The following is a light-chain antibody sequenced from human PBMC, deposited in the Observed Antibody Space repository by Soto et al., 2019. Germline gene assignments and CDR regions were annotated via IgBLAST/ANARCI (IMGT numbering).Light chain of an antibody. CDR2: LGS. CDR3: MQALQTPT. CDR1: QSLLHTNGYNY. J-gene: IGKJ1*01. V-gene: IGKV2-28*01. Sequence: VLTQSPLSLPVTPGEPASISCRSSQSLLHTNGYNYLDWYLQKPGQSPQLLIYLGSSRASGVPDRFSGSGSGTDFTLKISRVEAEDVGVYYCMQALQTPTFGQGTKVEIK.